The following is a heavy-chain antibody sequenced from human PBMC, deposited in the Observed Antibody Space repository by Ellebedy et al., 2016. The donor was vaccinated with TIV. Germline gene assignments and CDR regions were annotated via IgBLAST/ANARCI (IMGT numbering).Heavy chain of an antibody. V-gene: IGHV3-30-3*01. CDR1: GFTFDSYA. Sequence: PGGSLRLSCVASGFTFDSYAMHWVRQAPGTGLEWVAVISHDGSSQYYADSVKGRFTVSRDNSMTTVYLEMNSLRAEDTALYYCARDLDKSSGWYGGAAYWGQGTQVTVSS. CDR3: ARDLDKSSGWYGGAAY. D-gene: IGHD6-19*01. CDR2: ISHDGSSQ. J-gene: IGHJ4*02.